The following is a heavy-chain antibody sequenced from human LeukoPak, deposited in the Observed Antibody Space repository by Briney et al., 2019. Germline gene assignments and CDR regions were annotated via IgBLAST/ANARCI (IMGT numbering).Heavy chain of an antibody. Sequence: GGSLRLSCAASGFTFSSYAMSWVRQAPWKGLEWVSAISGSGGSTYYADSVKGRFTISRDNSKNTLYLQMNSLRAEDTAVYYCAKDQSNIQLWLLFDYWGQGTLVTVSS. CDR3: AKDQSNIQLWLLFDY. D-gene: IGHD5-18*01. CDR1: GFTFSSYA. J-gene: IGHJ4*02. V-gene: IGHV3-23*01. CDR2: ISGSGGST.